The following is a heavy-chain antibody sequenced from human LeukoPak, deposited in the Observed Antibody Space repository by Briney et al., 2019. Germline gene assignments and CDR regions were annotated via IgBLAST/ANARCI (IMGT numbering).Heavy chain of an antibody. J-gene: IGHJ4*02. Sequence: PGGSLRLSCAVSGFIFSDYYMSWVRQAPGKGLEWVSYISSSSSYTNYADSVKGRFTISRDNVKNSLYLQMNSLRAEDTAVYYCATTARNSAWFKVIDYWRRGTLVTVCS. D-gene: IGHD6-19*01. CDR3: ATTARNSAWFKVIDY. V-gene: IGHV3-11*03. CDR2: ISSSSSYT. CDR1: GFIFSDYY.